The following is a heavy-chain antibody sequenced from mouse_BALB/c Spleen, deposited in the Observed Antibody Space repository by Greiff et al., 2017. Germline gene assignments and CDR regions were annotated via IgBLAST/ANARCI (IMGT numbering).Heavy chain of an antibody. D-gene: IGHD2-2*01. J-gene: IGHJ4*01. CDR1: GFSLSTSGMG. CDR3: ARNYGYDVDYYAMDY. CDR2: IWWDDVK. Sequence: QVTLKECGPGILQPSQTLSLTCSFSGFSLSTSGMGVGWIRQPSGKGLEWLAQIWWDDVKRYNPALKSRLTISKDTSSSQVFLKIASVDTADTATYYCARNYGYDVDYYAMDYWGQGTSVTVSS. V-gene: IGHV8-8*01.